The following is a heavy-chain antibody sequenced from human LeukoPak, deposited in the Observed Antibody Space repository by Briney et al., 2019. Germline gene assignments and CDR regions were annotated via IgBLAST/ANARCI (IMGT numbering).Heavy chain of an antibody. V-gene: IGHV1-18*01. CDR2: ISAYNGNT. CDR1: GYTFTSYG. D-gene: IGHD6-13*01. J-gene: IGHJ4*02. CDR3: ARDLAPYSSSWYVPLLGY. Sequence: ASVKVSCKASGYTFTSYGISWVRQAPGQGLEWMGWISAYNGNTNYAQKHQGRVTMTTDTSTSTAYMELRSLRSDDTAVYYCARDLAPYSSSWYVPLLGYWGQGTLVTVSS.